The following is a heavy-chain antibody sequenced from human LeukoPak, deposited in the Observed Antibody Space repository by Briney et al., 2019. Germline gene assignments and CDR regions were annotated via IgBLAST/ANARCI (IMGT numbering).Heavy chain of an antibody. V-gene: IGHV3-23*01. CDR3: AKDQRRESPHYLDS. CDR2: ISASGGST. J-gene: IGHJ4*02. Sequence: AGGSLRLSCAASGFTFSSSAMSWVRQVPGKGLEWVSGISASGGSTYYADSVRGRFTISRDNSKNTLYVQMNSLRDEDTAVYYCAKDQRRESPHYLDSWGQGTLVTVSS. CDR1: GFTFSSSA.